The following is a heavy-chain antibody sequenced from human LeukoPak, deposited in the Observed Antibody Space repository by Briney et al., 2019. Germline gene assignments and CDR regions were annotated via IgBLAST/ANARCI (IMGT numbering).Heavy chain of an antibody. Sequence: GESLKISCKGSGYTFTSYWIGWVRQMPGKGLERMGTMYPGDSDTRYSPAFQGQVTISADKSISTAYLQWSSLKASDTAMYYCARHKAAAATDAFDIWGQGTMVTVSS. D-gene: IGHD6-13*01. V-gene: IGHV5-51*01. J-gene: IGHJ3*02. CDR3: ARHKAAAATDAFDI. CDR2: MYPGDSDT. CDR1: GYTFTSYW.